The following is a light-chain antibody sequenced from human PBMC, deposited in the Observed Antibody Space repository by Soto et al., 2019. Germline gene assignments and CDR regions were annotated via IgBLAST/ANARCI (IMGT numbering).Light chain of an antibody. V-gene: IGKV3-20*01. Sequence: EIVLTQSPGTLSLSPGERATLSCRASQSVSSSYLAWYQQKPGQAPRLLIYGASSSATGIPDRFSGSGSGTDFTLTISRLEPEDFAVYYSQQYGSSPPWTFGQGTKVEIK. CDR2: GAS. J-gene: IGKJ1*01. CDR3: QQYGSSPPWT. CDR1: QSVSSSY.